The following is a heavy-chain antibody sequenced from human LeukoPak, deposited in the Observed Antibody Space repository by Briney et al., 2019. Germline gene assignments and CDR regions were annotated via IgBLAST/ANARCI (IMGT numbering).Heavy chain of an antibody. CDR3: ARVGASSSWYGSYYYYYMDV. J-gene: IGHJ6*03. Sequence: PGGSLRLSCAASGFTFSSYTMSWVRQAPGKGLEWVSLISNSGSYIYYAESMKGRVTISRDNAENSLFLQMNSLRDEDTALYYCARVGASSSWYGSYYYYYMDVWGMGTTVTVFS. D-gene: IGHD6-13*01. CDR2: ISNSGSYI. CDR1: GFTFSSYT. V-gene: IGHV3-21*01.